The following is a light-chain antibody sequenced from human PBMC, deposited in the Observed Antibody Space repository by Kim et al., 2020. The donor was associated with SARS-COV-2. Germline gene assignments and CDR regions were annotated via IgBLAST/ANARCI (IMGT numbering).Light chain of an antibody. J-gene: IGKJ4*01. Sequence: AIQMTQSPSSLSASVGDRVTITCRASQGIRNDLGWYQQKPGRAPNLLIYATSTLQSGVPSRFSGSGSGTDFTLTISSLQPEDVATYYCLLYYDYPLTFGGDTKVEL. CDR3: LLYYDYPLT. CDR1: QGIRND. CDR2: ATS. V-gene: IGKV1-6*01.